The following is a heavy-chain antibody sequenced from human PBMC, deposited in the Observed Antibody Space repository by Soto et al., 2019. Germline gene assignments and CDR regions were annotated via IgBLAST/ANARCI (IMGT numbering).Heavy chain of an antibody. V-gene: IGHV3-23*01. D-gene: IGHD2-8*02. CDR1: GFTFSSYA. J-gene: IGHJ4*02. CDR2: ISGSGDST. Sequence: PGGSLRLSCAASGFTFSSYAMSWVRQAPGKGLEWVSTISGSGDSTYYTDSVKGRFTISRDNSKNTLYLHMNSLSVDDTAVYYCAKGRGYCTGGGCYSDYWGQGTLVTVSS. CDR3: AKGRGYCTGGGCYSDY.